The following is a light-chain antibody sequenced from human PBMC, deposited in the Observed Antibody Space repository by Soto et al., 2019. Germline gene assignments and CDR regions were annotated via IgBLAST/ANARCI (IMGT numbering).Light chain of an antibody. J-gene: IGLJ2*01. CDR3: QTWVTGIHI. CDR1: SGHSNYA. Sequence: QSVLTQSPSASASLGASVKLTCTLSSGHSNYAIAWHQQQPEKGPRFPMKLNSDGSHSKGDGIPDRFSGSSSGAERYLTISTLQSEDEADYYCQTWVTGIHIFGGGTKLTVL. CDR2: LNSDGSH. V-gene: IGLV4-69*01.